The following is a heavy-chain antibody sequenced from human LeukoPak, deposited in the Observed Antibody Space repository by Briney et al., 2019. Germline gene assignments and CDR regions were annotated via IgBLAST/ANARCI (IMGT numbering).Heavy chain of an antibody. CDR1: AGSINSRNYY. D-gene: IGHD2/OR15-2a*01. J-gene: IGHJ6*02. Sequence: SETLSRNGTVSAGSINSRNYYWAWIRQTPGKGLEWIGSIFHSESTYYNPSLKTRLTMSLDASKGNFSLKLSSLIVADTAVYFCARHSPPNSSDFYQYYGMDVWGQGTTVTVSS. CDR2: IFHSEST. V-gene: IGHV4-39*01. CDR3: ARHSPPNSSDFYQYYGMDV.